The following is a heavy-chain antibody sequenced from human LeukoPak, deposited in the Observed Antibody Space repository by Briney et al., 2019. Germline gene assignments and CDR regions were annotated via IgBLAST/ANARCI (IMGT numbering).Heavy chain of an antibody. CDR3: AELGITMIGGV. D-gene: IGHD3-10*02. CDR1: GFIFSSYW. Sequence: GGSLRLSCAASGFIFSSYWMHWVRHAPGKGLAWVSCNTDGSSTSYADSVKGRFTISRDNAKNSLYLQMNSLRAEDTAVYYCAELGITMIGGVWGKGTTVTISS. J-gene: IGHJ6*04. V-gene: IGHV3-74*01. CDR2: NTDGSST.